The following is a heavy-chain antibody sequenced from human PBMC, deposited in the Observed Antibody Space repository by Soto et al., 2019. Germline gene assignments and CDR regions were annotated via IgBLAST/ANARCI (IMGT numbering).Heavy chain of an antibody. V-gene: IGHV1-69*04. CDR2: IIPILGIA. Sequence: GASVKVSCKASGGTFSSYTISWVRQAPGQGLEWMGRIIPILGIANYAQKFQGRVTITADKSTSTAYMELSSPRSEDTAVYYCARDLKSNDAFDIWGQGTMVTVSS. CDR1: GGTFSSYT. J-gene: IGHJ3*02. CDR3: ARDLKSNDAFDI.